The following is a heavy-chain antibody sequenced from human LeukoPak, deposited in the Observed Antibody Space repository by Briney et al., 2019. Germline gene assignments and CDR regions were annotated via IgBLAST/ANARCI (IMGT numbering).Heavy chain of an antibody. CDR2: IDPSDSYT. CDR1: GYSFTNYW. CDR3: ARSMFASGSYYSRDY. J-gene: IGHJ4*02. V-gene: IGHV5-10-1*01. D-gene: IGHD3-10*01. Sequence: GESLKISCKGSGYSFTNYWISWVRQMPGKVLEWMGRIDPSDSYTNYSPSFQGHVTISADKSISTAYLQWSSLKASDTAMYYCARSMFASGSYYSRDYWGQGTLVTVSS.